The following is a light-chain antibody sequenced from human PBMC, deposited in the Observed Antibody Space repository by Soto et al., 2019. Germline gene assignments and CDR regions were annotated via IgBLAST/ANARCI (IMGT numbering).Light chain of an antibody. V-gene: IGKV3-20*01. CDR2: GAS. CDR1: ESIVNNN. Sequence: VLTQSPGTLSLSPGERATLSCRASESIVNNNLAWYQQKPGQAPRLLISGASNGATGVPDRFSGSGSGSDFTLTIDRLEPEDFAVFYCQQYGDSPPEYTFGQGTKLEIK. J-gene: IGKJ2*01. CDR3: QQYGDSPPEYT.